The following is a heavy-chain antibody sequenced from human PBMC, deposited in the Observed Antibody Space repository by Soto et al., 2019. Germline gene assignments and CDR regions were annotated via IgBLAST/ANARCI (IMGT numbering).Heavy chain of an antibody. CDR3: ATERGPTYYFDY. Sequence: GGSLRVSCAASGFTVSSKYMSWVRQAPGKGLEWVSVIYSDGSTYYADSVKGRFTISRDNSKNTLYLQMNSLRAEDTAVYYCATERGPTYYFDYWGQGTLVTVSS. V-gene: IGHV3-53*01. CDR2: IYSDGST. CDR1: GFTVSSKY. J-gene: IGHJ4*02. D-gene: IGHD2-21*01.